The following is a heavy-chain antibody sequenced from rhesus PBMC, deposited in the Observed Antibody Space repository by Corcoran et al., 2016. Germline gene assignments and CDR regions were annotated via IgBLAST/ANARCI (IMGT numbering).Heavy chain of an antibody. CDR1: GYSSSGYY. D-gene: IGHD2-15*01. V-gene: IGHV4-122*02. Sequence: QVQLQESGPGLVKPSETLSLTCAVAGYSSSGYYWSWIRQAPGKGLEWIGYITYSGSTSYDPSLKSLVTISSDTSKHQFSLKLSSVTAADTAVYYCARGGYCSSTYCSSPLVFWGQGLRVTVSS. J-gene: IGHJ3*01. CDR2: ITYSGST. CDR3: ARGGYCSSTYCSSPLVF.